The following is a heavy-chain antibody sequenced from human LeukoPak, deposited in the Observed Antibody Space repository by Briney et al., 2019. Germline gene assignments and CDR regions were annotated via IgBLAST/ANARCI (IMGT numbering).Heavy chain of an antibody. Sequence: GGSLRLSCAASGFTFRSYSFDWVRQAPGKGLEWVSVIYSGGSTYYADSVKGRFTISRDNSKNTLYLQMNSLRAEDTAVYYCARVPAPWYFDYWGQGTLVTVSS. V-gene: IGHV3-53*01. D-gene: IGHD6-25*01. CDR2: IYSGGST. J-gene: IGHJ4*02. CDR1: GFTFRSYS. CDR3: ARVPAPWYFDY.